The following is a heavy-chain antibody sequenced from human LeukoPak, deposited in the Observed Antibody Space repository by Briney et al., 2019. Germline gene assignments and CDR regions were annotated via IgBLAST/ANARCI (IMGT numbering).Heavy chain of an antibody. CDR2: IRSKAYGGTT. CDR1: GFTFGDYA. D-gene: IGHD3-16*01. CDR3: TRVRWGSYSDY. V-gene: IGHV3-49*04. Sequence: GGSLRLSCTASGFTFGDYAMSWVRQAPGKGLEWVGFIRSKAYGGTTEYAASVKGRFTISRDDSKSIADLQMNSLKTEDTAVYYCTRVRWGSYSDYWGQGTLVTVSS. J-gene: IGHJ4*02.